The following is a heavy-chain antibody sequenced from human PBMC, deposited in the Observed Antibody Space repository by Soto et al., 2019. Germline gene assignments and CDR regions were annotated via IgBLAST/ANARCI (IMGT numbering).Heavy chain of an antibody. V-gene: IGHV4-34*12. Sequence: QVQVQQWGAGLLKPSETLSLTCAVHGGSFSGFSWSWIRQSPGKGLEWIAGIIHGGATNYNPSLESRVTISLDTTNNQFTLNLTSVTAGDTAVYYFSRVGPLCSGVRCYFAARWLDPWGQRSLVTVSS. CDR2: IIHGGAT. CDR3: SRVGPLCSGVRCYFAARWLDP. D-gene: IGHD2-15*01. J-gene: IGHJ5*02. CDR1: GGSFSGFS.